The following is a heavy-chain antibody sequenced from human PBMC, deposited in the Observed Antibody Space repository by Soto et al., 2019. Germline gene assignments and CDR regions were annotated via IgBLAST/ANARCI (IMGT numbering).Heavy chain of an antibody. J-gene: IGHJ4*02. V-gene: IGHV1-18*01. CDR1: GYTFTTYG. CDR3: ARGRYGDY. CDR2: ISAHNDNT. D-gene: IGHD1-1*01. Sequence: QVHLVQSGAEVRKPGXSVKVSCKGSGYTFTTYGITWVRQAPGQGLEWMGWISAHNDNTNYAQKVQGRVTVTRDTSTSTAYMELRNLRSDDTAVYYCARGRYGDYWGQGALVTVSS.